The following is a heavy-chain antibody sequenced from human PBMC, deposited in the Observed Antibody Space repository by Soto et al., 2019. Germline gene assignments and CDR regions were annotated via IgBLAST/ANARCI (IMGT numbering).Heavy chain of an antibody. CDR2: IYPGDSDT. J-gene: IGHJ6*02. Sequence: PGXSLQISCKGSGYSFTSYWLGWLRQIPGKGLEWMGIIYPGDSDTRYSPSFQGQVTISADKSISTAYLQWSSLKASDTAMYYCARPREAGKYYYGVDVWGQGTTVTVSS. D-gene: IGHD6-19*01. V-gene: IGHV5-51*01. CDR3: ARPREAGKYYYGVDV. CDR1: GYSFTSYW.